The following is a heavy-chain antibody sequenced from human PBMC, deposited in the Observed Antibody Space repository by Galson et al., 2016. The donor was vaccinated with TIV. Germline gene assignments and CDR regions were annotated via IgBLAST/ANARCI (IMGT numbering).Heavy chain of an antibody. V-gene: IGHV2-70*16. CDR2: IDWDDDK. CDR1: GFSLSTSGMS. Sequence: LVKPTQTLTLTCTFSGFSLSTSGMSVGWIRQPPGKALEWLARIDWDDDKFYNSSLKTRLTISKDISRNQVVLTMTNMDPVDTATYYCARAPISIFGLATSYYFDYWGQGTLVTVSS. J-gene: IGHJ4*02. D-gene: IGHD3-3*01. CDR3: ARAPISIFGLATSYYFDY.